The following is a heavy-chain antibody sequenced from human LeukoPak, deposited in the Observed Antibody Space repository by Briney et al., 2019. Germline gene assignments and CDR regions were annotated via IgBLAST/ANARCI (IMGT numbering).Heavy chain of an antibody. D-gene: IGHD6-19*01. J-gene: IGHJ4*02. V-gene: IGHV3-23*01. CDR1: GFTFSSYA. CDR2: ISGSGDTT. Sequence: GGSLRLSCAASGFTFSSYAMSWVRQTPGKGLEWVSAISGSGDTTYYADSVKGRFTISRDNSKNTLYLQMHSLRAEDTALYYCAKTFLKQWLVDYWGQGTLVTVSS. CDR3: AKTFLKQWLVDY.